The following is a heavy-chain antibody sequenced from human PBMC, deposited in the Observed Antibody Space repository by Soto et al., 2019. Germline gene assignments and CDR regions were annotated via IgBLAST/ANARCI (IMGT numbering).Heavy chain of an antibody. CDR3: AHTQVLMVRGARSPENEYYYMDV. Sequence: SGPTLVNPTQTLTLTCTFSGFSLSTSGVGVGWIRQPPGKALEWLALIYWDDDKRYSPSLKSRLTITKDTSKNQVVLTMTNMDPVDTATYYCAHTQVLMVRGARSPENEYYYMDVWGKGTTVTVSS. CDR2: IYWDDDK. CDR1: GFSLSTSGVG. D-gene: IGHD3-10*01. V-gene: IGHV2-5*02. J-gene: IGHJ6*03.